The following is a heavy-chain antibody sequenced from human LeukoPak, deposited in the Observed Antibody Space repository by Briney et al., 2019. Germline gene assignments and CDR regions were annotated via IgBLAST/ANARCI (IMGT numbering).Heavy chain of an antibody. D-gene: IGHD2-8*01. J-gene: IGHJ5*02. V-gene: IGHV3-48*03. CDR1: GFTFSSYE. CDR3: ARVGVAYWFDP. CDR2: ISSSGSTI. Sequence: PGGSLRLSCAASGFTFSSYEMNWVRQAPGKGLEWVSYISSSGSTIYYADSVKGRFTISRDNAKNSLYLQMNSLRAEDTAVYYCARVGVAYWFDPWGQGTLVTVSS.